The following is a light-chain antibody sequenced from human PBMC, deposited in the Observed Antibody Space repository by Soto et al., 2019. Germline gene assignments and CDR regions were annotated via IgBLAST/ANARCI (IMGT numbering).Light chain of an antibody. CDR3: QHYNNWPRT. Sequence: EIVMTQSPATLSVSPGERATLSCRASQSVSSNLAWYQQKPGQAPRLVIYGASTRATGIPARFSGSGSVTEFTLTISSLPSEDFEVYYCQHYNNWPRTFGQGTKVEIK. CDR2: GAS. CDR1: QSVSSN. V-gene: IGKV3-15*01. J-gene: IGKJ1*01.